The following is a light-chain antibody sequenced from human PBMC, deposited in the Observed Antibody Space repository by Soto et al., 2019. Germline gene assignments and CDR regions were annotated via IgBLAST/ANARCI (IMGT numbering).Light chain of an antibody. V-gene: IGKV1-5*01. CDR3: QQYNSYS. Sequence: IQLTKSPSTLPASVGDRVTLTCRASQSISNWLAWYQQKPGTAPKLLIYHASILETAVPSRFSGNGSGTEFTLTISSLQPGDFATYSCQQYNSYSFGQGSRVEIK. J-gene: IGKJ1*01. CDR2: HAS. CDR1: QSISNW.